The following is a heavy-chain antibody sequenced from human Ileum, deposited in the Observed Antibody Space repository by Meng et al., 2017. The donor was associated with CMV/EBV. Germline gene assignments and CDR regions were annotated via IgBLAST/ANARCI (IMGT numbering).Heavy chain of an antibody. Sequence: SGFIFTNAWMNWVRQAPGRGLEWVGRIKTKTDDGTTDYAAPVRGRFTISRDDSENILYLQMNSLKTEDTALYYCTTFYSSSSLWLDPWGQGTLVTVSS. CDR2: IKTKTDDGTT. CDR3: TTFYSSSSLWLDP. CDR1: GFIFTNAW. J-gene: IGHJ5*02. V-gene: IGHV3-15*01. D-gene: IGHD6-6*01.